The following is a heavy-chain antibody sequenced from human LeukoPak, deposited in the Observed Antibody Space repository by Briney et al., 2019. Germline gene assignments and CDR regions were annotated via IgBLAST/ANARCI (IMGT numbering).Heavy chain of an antibody. Sequence: PGGPLRLSCAASGFTFSNYWMHWVRQAPGKGLVWVSRINSDGSSTSYADSVKGRFTISRENAKNSLYLQMNSLRAGDTAVYYCARAIIGGYYYGMDVWGQGTTVTVSS. J-gene: IGHJ6*02. D-gene: IGHD3-10*01. CDR2: INSDGSST. CDR1: GFTFSNYW. V-gene: IGHV3-74*01. CDR3: ARAIIGGYYYGMDV.